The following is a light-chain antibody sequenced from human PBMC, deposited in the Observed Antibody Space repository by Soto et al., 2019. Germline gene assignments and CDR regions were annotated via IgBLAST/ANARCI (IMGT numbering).Light chain of an antibody. CDR1: QSVSSY. V-gene: IGKV3-11*01. J-gene: IGKJ2*01. Sequence: EIVLTQSPATLSLSPGERATLSCRASQSVSSYLAWYQQKPGQAPRLLIYDASNRATGIPARFSGSGSGTDFTLTISSREPEDFAVYYCQQRINWPPRNTFGQGTKLEIK. CDR2: DAS. CDR3: QQRINWPPRNT.